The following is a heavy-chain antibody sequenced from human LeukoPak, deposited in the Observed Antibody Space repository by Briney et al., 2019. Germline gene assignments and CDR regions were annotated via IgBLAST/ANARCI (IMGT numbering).Heavy chain of an antibody. CDR2: INPNSGGT. J-gene: IGHJ4*02. D-gene: IGHD2-15*01. Sequence: ASVKVSCKASGYTFTGYYMHWVRQAPGQGLEWMGWINPNSGGTNYAQKFQGRVTMTRDTSISTAYVELSRLRSDDTAVYYCARDYCSGGSCSVFDYWGQGTLVTVSS. V-gene: IGHV1-2*02. CDR1: GYTFTGYY. CDR3: ARDYCSGGSCSVFDY.